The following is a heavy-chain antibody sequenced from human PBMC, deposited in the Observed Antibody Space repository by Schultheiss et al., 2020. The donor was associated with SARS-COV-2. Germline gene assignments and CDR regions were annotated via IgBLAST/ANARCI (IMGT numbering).Heavy chain of an antibody. V-gene: IGHV4-39*02. CDR2: IYYSGST. CDR1: GGSISSYY. CDR3: ARDHSSSWSPALWYYYYGMDV. Sequence: SETLSLTCTVSGGSISSYYWGWIRQPPGKGLEWIGSIYYSGSTYYNPSLKSRVTISVDTSKNQFSLKLSSVTAADTAVYYCARDHSSSWSPALWYYYYGMDVWGQGTTVTVSS. J-gene: IGHJ6*02. D-gene: IGHD6-13*01.